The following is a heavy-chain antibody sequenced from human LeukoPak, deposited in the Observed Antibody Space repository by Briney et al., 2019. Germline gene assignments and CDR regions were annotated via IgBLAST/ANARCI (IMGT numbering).Heavy chain of an antibody. J-gene: IGHJ1*01. CDR3: AKDFAKYCSGGCDFQY. D-gene: IGHD2-15*01. Sequence: GGSLRLSCAASGSTFSSYGMNWVRQPPGRGLEWVAVISYDGPNKYYADSVKGRFTISRDNSKNTLYLQMNSLRTDDTAVYYGAKDFAKYCSGGCDFQYWGQGTLVTVSS. CDR2: ISYDGPNK. V-gene: IGHV3-30*18. CDR1: GSTFSSYG.